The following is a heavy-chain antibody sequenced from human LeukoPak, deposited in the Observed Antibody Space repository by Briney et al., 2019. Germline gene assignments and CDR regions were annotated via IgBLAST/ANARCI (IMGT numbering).Heavy chain of an antibody. D-gene: IGHD3-3*01. V-gene: IGHV4-4*01. CDR1: GAFISRGYW. Sequence: PSETLSLTCAVSGAFISRGYWWSWVRQPPGKGLEWIGEIVHSGSTNYDPSLKSRVIISVDKSKNHLSLRLSSVTAADTAVYCCARAGDYTLDYWGQGTLVTVSS. CDR2: IVHSGST. CDR3: ARAGDYTLDY. J-gene: IGHJ4*02.